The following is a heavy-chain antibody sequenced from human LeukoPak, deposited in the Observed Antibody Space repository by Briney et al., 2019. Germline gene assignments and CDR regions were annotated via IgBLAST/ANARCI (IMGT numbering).Heavy chain of an antibody. Sequence: GGSLRLSCAASGFTFSSYAMSWVRQAPGKGLEWVSGFRGSATSAYYADSVKGRFTISRDNSKNTLYLQMNSLRAEDTAVYYCARADYYDILTGPYWGQGTLVTVSS. CDR3: ARADYYDILTGPY. CDR1: GFTFSSYA. V-gene: IGHV3-23*01. J-gene: IGHJ4*02. D-gene: IGHD3-9*01. CDR2: FRGSATSA.